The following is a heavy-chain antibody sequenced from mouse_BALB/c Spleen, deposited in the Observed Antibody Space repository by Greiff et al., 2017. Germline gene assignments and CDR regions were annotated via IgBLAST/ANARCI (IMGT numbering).Heavy chain of an antibody. V-gene: IGHV3-2*02. J-gene: IGHJ4*01. Sequence: DVQLQESGPGLVKPSQSLSLTCTVTGYSITSDYAWNWIRQFPGNKLEWMGYISYSGSPSYNPSLKSRISITRDTSKNQFFLQLNSVTTEDTATYYCARQRDSLLRLDYAMDYWGQGTSVTVSS. D-gene: IGHD1-2*01. CDR2: ISYSGSP. CDR3: ARQRDSLLRLDYAMDY. CDR1: GYSITSDYA.